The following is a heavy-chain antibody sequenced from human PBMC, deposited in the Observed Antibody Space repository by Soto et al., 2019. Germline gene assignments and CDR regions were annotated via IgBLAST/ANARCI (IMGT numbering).Heavy chain of an antibody. CDR2: ISGSGGST. Sequence: GGSLRLSCAASGFTFSSYAMSWVRQAPGKGLEWVSAISGSGGSTYYADSGKGRFTISRDNSKNTLYLQMNSLRAEDTAVYYCAKDQYYYDSSGYYPPFDYWGQGTLVTVSS. CDR3: AKDQYYYDSSGYYPPFDY. V-gene: IGHV3-23*01. D-gene: IGHD3-22*01. CDR1: GFTFSSYA. J-gene: IGHJ4*02.